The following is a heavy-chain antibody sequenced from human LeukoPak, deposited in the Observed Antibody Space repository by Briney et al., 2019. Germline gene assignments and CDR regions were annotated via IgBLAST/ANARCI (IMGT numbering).Heavy chain of an antibody. Sequence: GASVKVSCKASGGTFSSYAISWVRQAPGQGLEWMGGIIPIFGTANYAQKFQGRVTITADGSTSTAYMELSSLRSEDTAVYYCARVRIQLWSQIDYWGQGTLVTVSS. CDR3: ARVRIQLWSQIDY. D-gene: IGHD5-18*01. CDR1: GGTFSSYA. J-gene: IGHJ4*02. CDR2: IIPIFGTA. V-gene: IGHV1-69*01.